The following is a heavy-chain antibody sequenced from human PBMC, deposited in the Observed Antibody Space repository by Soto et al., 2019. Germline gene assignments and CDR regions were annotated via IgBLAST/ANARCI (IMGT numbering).Heavy chain of an antibody. Sequence: PGGSLRLSCVASSFTFNNAWMNWVRQAPEKGLEWIGLIKNKAAGGTALYATSMKGRFTISRDDSKNTLYLQMNSLRAEDTAIYYCTRDRPGPQHYFDYWGQGNMVTVSS. J-gene: IGHJ4*02. CDR3: TRDRPGPQHYFDY. D-gene: IGHD6-6*01. CDR1: SFTFNNAW. CDR2: IKNKAAGGTA. V-gene: IGHV3-15*07.